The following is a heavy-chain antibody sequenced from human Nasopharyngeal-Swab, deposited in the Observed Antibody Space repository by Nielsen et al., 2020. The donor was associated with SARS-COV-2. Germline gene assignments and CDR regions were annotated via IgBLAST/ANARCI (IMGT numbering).Heavy chain of an antibody. V-gene: IGHV3-48*04. CDR1: GFAFSTNS. Sequence: GGSLRFSWAAPGFAFSTNSMNWVRQAPGKGLEWLSYISSGGSTIYYADSVKGRFTISRDNAKNSMFLQMNGLRVEDTAIYYCARGPYYWGQGALVTVSS. J-gene: IGHJ4*02. CDR3: ARGPYY. D-gene: IGHD3-16*01. CDR2: ISSGGSTI.